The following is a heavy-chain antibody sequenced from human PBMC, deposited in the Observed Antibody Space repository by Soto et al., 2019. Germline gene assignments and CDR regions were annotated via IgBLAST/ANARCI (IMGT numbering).Heavy chain of an antibody. Sequence: EVQLLDSGGGLVQPGGSLRLSCAASGFTFSNYAMNWVRQAPGKGLEWVSAISGSGTGTDYADSVKGRFTISRDNSKNTLYLQMTSLRAEETAVDYCAKVPLRPYYLAYWGQGTLVTVSS. D-gene: IGHD4-17*01. CDR2: ISGSGTGT. CDR1: GFTFSNYA. J-gene: IGHJ4*02. CDR3: AKVPLRPYYLAY. V-gene: IGHV3-23*01.